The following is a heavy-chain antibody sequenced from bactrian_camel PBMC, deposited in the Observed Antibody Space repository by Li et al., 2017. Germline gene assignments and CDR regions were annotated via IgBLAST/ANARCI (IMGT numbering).Heavy chain of an antibody. J-gene: IGHJ4*01. Sequence: HVQLVESGGGSVQAGGSLRLSCAASGFTFSSYWMYWVRQAPGKGLEWVSSIYTGGGVTYYADSVKGRFTISQDNAKNTVYLQMDSLKPEDTAMYYCAAHRTLTDWVRAVTTRSYNARGQGTQVTVS. D-gene: IGHD5*01. CDR1: GFTFSSYW. CDR3: AAHRTLTDWVRAVTTRSYNA. CDR2: IYTGGGVT. V-gene: IGHV3S6*01.